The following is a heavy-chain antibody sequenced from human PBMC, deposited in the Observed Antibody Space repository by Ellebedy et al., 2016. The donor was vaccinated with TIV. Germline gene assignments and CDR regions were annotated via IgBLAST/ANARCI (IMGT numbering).Heavy chain of an antibody. V-gene: IGHV3-74*01. CDR1: GFTFSRNW. J-gene: IGHJ4*02. D-gene: IGHD1-26*01. Sequence: GGSLRLSCAASGFTFSRNWMHWVRQAPGKGLVWVSRINSDGRSTTYADSVKGRFTISRDNAKNTLYLQMNSLRAEDTAVYFCARGRAGVVGGIDFWGQGTLVTVSS. CDR2: INSDGRST. CDR3: ARGRAGVVGGIDF.